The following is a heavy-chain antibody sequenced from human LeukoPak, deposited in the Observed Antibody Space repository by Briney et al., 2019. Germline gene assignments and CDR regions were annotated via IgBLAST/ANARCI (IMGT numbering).Heavy chain of an antibody. CDR3: ARLLPASRHYFDY. J-gene: IGHJ4*02. D-gene: IGHD6-6*01. CDR2: IYGAGAT. V-gene: IGHV3-53*01. CDR1: GLTVSSEY. Sequence: PGGSLTLSCAAYGLTVSSEYLAWVRQAPGKGLEWISVIYGAGATYYADSVEGRFTISRDTYNNALYLQMNSLRIEYTAVYHCARLLPASRHYFDYWGRGTPVTVSS.